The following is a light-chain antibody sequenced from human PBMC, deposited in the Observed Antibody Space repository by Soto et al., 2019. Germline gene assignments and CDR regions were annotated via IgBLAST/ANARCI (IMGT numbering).Light chain of an antibody. CDR3: QQYYSYPLT. Sequence: DIQLTQSPSTLSASVGDRVTITCRASQSINGWLAWYQQKPGQAPNLLIYKASTLESGVPSRFSGSGSGTDFTLTISCLQSEEFATYYCQQYYSYPLTFGGWTKVEIK. CDR2: KAS. J-gene: IGKJ4*01. CDR1: QSINGW. V-gene: IGKV1-5*03.